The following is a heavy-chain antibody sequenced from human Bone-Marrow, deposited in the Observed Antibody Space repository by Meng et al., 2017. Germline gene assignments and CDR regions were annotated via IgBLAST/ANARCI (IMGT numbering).Heavy chain of an antibody. CDR3: ASRYQLPTHFDY. D-gene: IGHD2-2*01. J-gene: IGHJ4*02. CDR2: ISHSGST. CDR1: GGSFNGYY. Sequence: QVQLQQWGAGLLKPSETLSLTCAVYGGSFNGYYWSWIRQPPGKGLEWIGEISHSGSTYYNPSLKSRVTISVDKSKNQFSLILTSVTAADTAIYYCASRYQLPTHFDYWGQGALVTVSS. V-gene: IGHV4-34*01.